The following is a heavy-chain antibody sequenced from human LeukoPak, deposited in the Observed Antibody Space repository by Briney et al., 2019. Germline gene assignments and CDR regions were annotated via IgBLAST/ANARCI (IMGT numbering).Heavy chain of an antibody. CDR3: ARAYGDSW. D-gene: IGHD4-17*01. V-gene: IGHV3-21*01. Sequence: GVPLRLSYAASGFTFRSNSMNWVRQAPGKGLEWVSSISSSSYIYYADSVKGRFTTSRDNAKNSLYLQMNSLRAEDTAVYFCARAYGDSWWGQGTLVTVSS. CDR1: GFTFRSNS. CDR2: ISSSSYI. J-gene: IGHJ4*02.